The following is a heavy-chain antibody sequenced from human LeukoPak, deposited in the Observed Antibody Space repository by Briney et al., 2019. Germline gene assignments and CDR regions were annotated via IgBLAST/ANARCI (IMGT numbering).Heavy chain of an antibody. CDR1: GDSISSGDYL. D-gene: IGHD3-9*01. CDR3: ARGSFYKIFTGLYGIDV. J-gene: IGHJ6*02. Sequence: SETLSLTCTVSGDSISSGDYLWTWIRQTPGKGLEWIGYISHSGSPSSNPSLQSRLTLSEDTAKNQFSLRLSSVTAADTAVYFCARGSFYKIFTGLYGIDVWGQGTTVTVSS. CDR2: ISHSGSP. V-gene: IGHV4-30-4*01.